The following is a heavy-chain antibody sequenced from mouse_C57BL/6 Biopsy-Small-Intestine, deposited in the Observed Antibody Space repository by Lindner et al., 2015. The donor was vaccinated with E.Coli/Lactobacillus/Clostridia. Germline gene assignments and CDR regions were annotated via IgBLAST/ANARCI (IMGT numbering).Heavy chain of an antibody. CDR1: GYTFTAYS. CDR2: VNPKNGGS. V-gene: IGHV1-18*01. CDR3: ARVAGGGGIPFDY. J-gene: IGHJ2*03. Sequence: SVKVSCKASGYTFTAYSMHWVRQAPGQGLEWMGWVNPKNGGSMLAQKFKGRVTMTRDTSVSTAYMEVSGLTSNDTAVYYCARVAGGGGIPFDYWGQGTRVTVSS.